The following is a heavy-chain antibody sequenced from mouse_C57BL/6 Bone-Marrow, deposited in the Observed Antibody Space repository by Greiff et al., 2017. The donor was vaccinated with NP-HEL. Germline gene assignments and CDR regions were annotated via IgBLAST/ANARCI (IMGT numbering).Heavy chain of an antibody. J-gene: IGHJ2*01. CDR3: TREGPGAGLFFDY. CDR1: GYTFTSYW. V-gene: IGHV1-5*01. CDR2: IYPGNSDT. Sequence: VQLQQSGTVLARPGASMKMSCKTSGYTFTSYWMHWVKQRPGQGLEWIGAIYPGNSDTSYNQKFKGKAKLTAVTSASTAYMELSSLTNEDSAVYYCTREGPGAGLFFDYWGQGTTLTVSS. D-gene: IGHD4-1*01.